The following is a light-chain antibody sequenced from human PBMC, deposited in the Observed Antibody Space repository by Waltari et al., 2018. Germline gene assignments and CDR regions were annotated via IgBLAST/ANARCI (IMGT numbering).Light chain of an antibody. J-gene: IGKJ2*01. Sequence: DIQMTQSPSPLSASVGDRVTLTCRASQTIYNSLNWYQHKPGKAPKLLISDTSTLQTGVPARFSGRGAGTEFTLTISRLQPEDFGTYYCQQSYTLPYTCGQGTKLDI. CDR1: QTIYNS. CDR2: DTS. V-gene: IGKV1-39*01. CDR3: QQSYTLPYT.